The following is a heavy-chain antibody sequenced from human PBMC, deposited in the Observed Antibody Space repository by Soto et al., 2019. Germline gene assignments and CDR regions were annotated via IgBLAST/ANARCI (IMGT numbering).Heavy chain of an antibody. CDR3: ASSLNSSGWSPYWFDP. V-gene: IGHV5-10-1*01. CDR2: IDPSDSYT. CDR1: GYSFTSYW. J-gene: IGHJ5*02. Sequence: GESLKISCKGSGYSFTSYWISWVRQMPGKGLEWMGRIDPSDSYTNYSPSFQGHVTISADKSISTAYLQWSSLKASDTAMYYCASSLNSSGWSPYWFDPWGQGTLVTVSS. D-gene: IGHD6-19*01.